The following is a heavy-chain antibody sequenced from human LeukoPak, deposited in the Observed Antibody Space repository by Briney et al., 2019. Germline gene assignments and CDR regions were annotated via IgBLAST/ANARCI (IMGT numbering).Heavy chain of an antibody. CDR2: ISTSGST. Sequence: SETLSLTCTVSGGSISSYYCTRIRQPAGKGLEWIGRISTSGSTNYNPSLKSRVTMSVDTSKNQFSLKLSSVTAADTAVYYCAGTSANSGPTLDYWGQGTLVTVSS. D-gene: IGHD6-19*01. J-gene: IGHJ4*02. CDR3: AGTSANSGPTLDY. CDR1: GGSISSYY. V-gene: IGHV4-4*07.